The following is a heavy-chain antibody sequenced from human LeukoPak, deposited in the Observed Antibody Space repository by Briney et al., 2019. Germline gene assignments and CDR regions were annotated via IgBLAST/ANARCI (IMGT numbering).Heavy chain of an antibody. J-gene: IGHJ6*03. D-gene: IGHD2-15*01. CDR1: GASNNSDY. Sequence: SETLSLSRTVSGASNNSDYWSWIRDPPGKGLEWSGYIYTSGSTHYNPSLKRRATISIDTSNSQFSLYRSSVTAADTGVYYCAGQRCSVVGCYRVDQYYYMDVWGKGTTVTVS. V-gene: IGHV4-4*09. CDR2: IYTSGST. CDR3: AGQRCSVVGCYRVDQYYYMDV.